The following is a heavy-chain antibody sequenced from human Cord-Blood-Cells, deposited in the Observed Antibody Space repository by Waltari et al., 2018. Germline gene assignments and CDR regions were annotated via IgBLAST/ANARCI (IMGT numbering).Heavy chain of an antibody. CDR3: ARRFFGVVTYYFDY. Sequence: EVQLVESGGGLVQPGGSLRLSCAASGFTFSSYWMSWVRQAPGKGLAWVANIKQDGSEKYYVDSVKGRFTISRDNAKNSLYLQMNSLRAEDTAVYYCARRFFGVVTYYFDYWGQGTLVTVSS. CDR2: IKQDGSEK. V-gene: IGHV3-7*01. D-gene: IGHD3-3*01. CDR1: GFTFSSYW. J-gene: IGHJ4*02.